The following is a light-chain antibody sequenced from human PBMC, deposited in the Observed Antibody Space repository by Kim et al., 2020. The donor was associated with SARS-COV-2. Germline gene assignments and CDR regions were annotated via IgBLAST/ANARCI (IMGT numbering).Light chain of an antibody. CDR2: DAS. CDR1: QDIRNY. J-gene: IGKJ4*01. Sequence: ASVGDRVTTTCQASQDIRNYLNWYQQKPGKAPKLLIYDASKLETGVPSRFSGSGSGTDFTFTISRLQPEDFATYYCQQYDDFPLGFGGGTKVDIK. V-gene: IGKV1-33*01. CDR3: QQYDDFPLG.